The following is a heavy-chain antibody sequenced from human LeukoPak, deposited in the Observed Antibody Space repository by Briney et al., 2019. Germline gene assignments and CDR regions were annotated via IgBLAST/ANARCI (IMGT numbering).Heavy chain of an antibody. CDR3: ARGKSGYSSSWYVG. J-gene: IGHJ4*02. V-gene: IGHV4-34*01. CDR2: INHSGGT. CDR1: GGSFSGYY. Sequence: SETLSLTCAVYGGSFSGYYWSWIRQPPGKGLEWIGEINHSGGTNYNPSLKSRVTISVDTSKNQFSLKLSSVTAADTAVYYCARGKSGYSSSWYVGWGQGTLVTVSS. D-gene: IGHD6-13*01.